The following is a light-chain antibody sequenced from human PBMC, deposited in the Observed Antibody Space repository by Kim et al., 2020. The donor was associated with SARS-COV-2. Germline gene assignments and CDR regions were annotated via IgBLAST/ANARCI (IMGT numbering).Light chain of an antibody. CDR3: AAWDDSLSGWV. CDR2: RNN. J-gene: IGLJ3*02. Sequence: ELTQPPSASGTPGQRVTISCSGSSSNIGSNYVYWYQQLPGTAPKLLIYRNNQRPSGVPDRFSGSKSGTSASLAISGLRSEDEADYYCAAWDDSLSGWVFGGGTQLTV. V-gene: IGLV1-47*01. CDR1: SSNIGSNY.